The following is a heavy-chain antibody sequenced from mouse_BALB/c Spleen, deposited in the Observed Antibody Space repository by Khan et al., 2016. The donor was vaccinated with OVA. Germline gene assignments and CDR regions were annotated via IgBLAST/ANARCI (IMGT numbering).Heavy chain of an antibody. CDR1: GYTFTLYY. V-gene: IGHV1-43*01. D-gene: IGHD2-14*01. Sequence: EVQLQESGPDLVKPGASVKISCKASGYTFTLYYMRWVKQSPGKSLEWIGRINPNTDNINYNQEFKGRAILTVDKSSNTAYLELSSLTSEDSAVYVCTRGYDVFASWGQGTLVTVSA. CDR3: TRGYDVFAS. J-gene: IGHJ3*01. CDR2: INPNTDNI.